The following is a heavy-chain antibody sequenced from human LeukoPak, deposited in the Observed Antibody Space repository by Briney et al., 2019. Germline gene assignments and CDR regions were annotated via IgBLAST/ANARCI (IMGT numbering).Heavy chain of an antibody. CDR1: GFTFSSYW. Sequence: GGTLRLSCAASGFTFSSYWMHWVRQAPGKGLVWVSRINSDGSSTSYADSVKGRFTISRDNAKNTLYLQMNSLRAEDTAVYYCARDYRSGGGATKGFDYWGQGTLVTVSS. V-gene: IGHV3-74*01. CDR2: INSDGSST. D-gene: IGHD1-26*01. J-gene: IGHJ4*02. CDR3: ARDYRSGGGATKGFDY.